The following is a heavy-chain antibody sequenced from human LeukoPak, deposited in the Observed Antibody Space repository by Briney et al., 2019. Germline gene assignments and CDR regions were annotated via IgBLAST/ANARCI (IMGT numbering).Heavy chain of an antibody. D-gene: IGHD2-2*01. CDR2: IYASGST. CDR1: GFTVSSNY. V-gene: IGHV3-66*01. J-gene: IGHJ6*02. Sequence: GGSLRLSCAASGFTVSSNYMNWVRQAPGKGLECVSLIYASGSTYYADSVKGRFTISRDNSKNTVYLQMNSLRAEDTAVYYCARDVTSWNGMDVWGQGTTVTVSS. CDR3: ARDVTSWNGMDV.